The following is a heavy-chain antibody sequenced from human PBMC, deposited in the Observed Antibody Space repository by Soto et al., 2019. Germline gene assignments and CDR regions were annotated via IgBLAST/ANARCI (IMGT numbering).Heavy chain of an antibody. CDR3: ARGVKYGAYSRWFDP. CDR2: MNPNSGNT. J-gene: IGHJ5*02. V-gene: IGHV1-8*01. D-gene: IGHD4-17*01. Sequence: QVQLVQSGAEVKKPGASVKVSCKASGNTFTSYDINWVRQATGQGLEYLGWMNPNSGNTAYVQKFQGRVTMTWDTSITTAYMELSGLRSEDPAVYFCARGVKYGAYSRWFDPWGQGTLVTVSS. CDR1: GNTFTSYD.